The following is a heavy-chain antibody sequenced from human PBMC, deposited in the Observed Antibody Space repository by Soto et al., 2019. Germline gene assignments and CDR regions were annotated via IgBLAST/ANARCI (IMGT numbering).Heavy chain of an antibody. D-gene: IGHD2-2*01. J-gene: IGHJ4*02. V-gene: IGHV3-30-3*01. CDR3: AGEGYCSSTSCGGFDY. CDR1: GFTFSSYA. Sequence: QVQLVESGGGVVQPGRSLRLSCAASGFTFSSYAMHWVRQAPGKGLEWVAVISYDGSNKYYADSVKGRFTISRDNSKNTLYLQMNSLRAEDTAVYYCAGEGYCSSTSCGGFDYWGQGTLVTVSS. CDR2: ISYDGSNK.